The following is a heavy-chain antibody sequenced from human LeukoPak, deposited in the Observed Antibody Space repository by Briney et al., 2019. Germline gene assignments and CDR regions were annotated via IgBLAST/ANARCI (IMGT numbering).Heavy chain of an antibody. CDR3: ARGIRYCSGGSCS. CDR1: GYSFTGYY. Sequence: GSVKDSCKASGYSFTGYYMHWVRQAPGQGLEWMGWINPNSGVTNYAQKFQGRVTMTSDTSISTAYMDLSRLRSDDTAVYYCARGIRYCSGGSCSWGQGTLVTVSS. CDR2: INPNSGVT. J-gene: IGHJ5*01. V-gene: IGHV1-2*02. D-gene: IGHD2-15*01.